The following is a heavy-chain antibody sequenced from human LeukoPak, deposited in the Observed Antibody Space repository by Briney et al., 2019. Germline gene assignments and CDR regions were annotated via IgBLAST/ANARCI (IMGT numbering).Heavy chain of an antibody. CDR1: GGSISSGSYY. V-gene: IGHV4-61*02. CDR2: IYTSGST. J-gene: IGHJ4*02. D-gene: IGHD6-13*01. CDR3: AREVPDSSSWSKFDY. Sequence: SETLSLTCTVSGGSISSGSYYWSWIRRPAGKGLEWIGRIYTSGSTNYNPSLKSRVTISVDTSKNQFSLKLSSVTAADTAVYYCAREVPDSSSWSKFDYWGQGTLVTVSS.